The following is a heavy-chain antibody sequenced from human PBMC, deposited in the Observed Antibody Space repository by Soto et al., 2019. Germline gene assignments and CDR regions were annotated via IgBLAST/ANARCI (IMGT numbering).Heavy chain of an antibody. Sequence: SIELASAASRVTVKISVVSWSRQTKGKGLDWVSAISGSGVSTYYADSVKGRFTISRDNSKNTLYLQMNSLRAEDTAVYYCAKSPGMYYYIRSGYSHYEYWVQGTLVTGSS. V-gene: IGHV3-23*01. D-gene: IGHD3-22*01. J-gene: IGHJ4*02. CDR2: ISGSGVST. CDR3: AKSPGMYYYIRSGYSHYEY. CDR1: RVTVKISV.